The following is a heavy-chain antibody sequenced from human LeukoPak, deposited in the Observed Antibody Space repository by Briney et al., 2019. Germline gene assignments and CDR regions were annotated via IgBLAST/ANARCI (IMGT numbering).Heavy chain of an antibody. D-gene: IGHD1/OR15-1a*01. CDR1: GFTFSGFG. V-gene: IGHV3-33*06. CDR2: IWYDGTNK. CDR3: GKSPVTGASFYYYMDV. Sequence: GRALRLSCAASGFTFSGFGMQWVRQAPGKGLEWVALIWYDGTNKYYADSVKGRFTISRDNSKNTLYLQMNSLRAEDTAVYYCGKSPVTGASFYYYMDVWGKGTTVTVSS. J-gene: IGHJ6*03.